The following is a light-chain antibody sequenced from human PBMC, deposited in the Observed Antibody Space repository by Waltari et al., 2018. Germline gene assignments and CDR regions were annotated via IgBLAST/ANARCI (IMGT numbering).Light chain of an antibody. CDR2: SNE. CDR3: AVWHDSLKGVL. J-gene: IGLJ2*01. V-gene: IGLV1-44*01. CDR1: TSNIGSNP. Sequence: QSVLTQPLSASGTPGQRVTISCSGRTSNIGSNPVNWYQRLPGTAPKLLIYSNEQRPSGVPDRVSGAKPGTSASLAISGLQSEDEADYYCAVWHDSLKGVLFGGGTKLTGL.